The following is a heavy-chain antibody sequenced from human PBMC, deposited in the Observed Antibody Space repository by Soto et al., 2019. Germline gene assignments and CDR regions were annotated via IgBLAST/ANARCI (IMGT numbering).Heavy chain of an antibody. CDR1: GFTFSSYS. V-gene: IGHV3-21*01. J-gene: IGHJ6*02. CDR3: AREPGYSSSRSYYYGMDV. D-gene: IGHD6-13*01. Sequence: EVQLVESGGGLVKPGGSLRLSCAASGFTFSSYSMNWVRQAPGKGLEWVSSISSSSSYIYYADSVKGRFTISRDNAKNSLYLQMNSLRAEDTAVYYCAREPGYSSSRSYYYGMDVWGQGTTVTVSS. CDR2: ISSSSSYI.